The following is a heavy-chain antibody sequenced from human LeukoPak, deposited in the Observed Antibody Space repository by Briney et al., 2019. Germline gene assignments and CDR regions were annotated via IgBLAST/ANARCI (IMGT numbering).Heavy chain of an antibody. CDR2: ISAYNGHT. V-gene: IGHV1-18*01. Sequence: ASVKVSCKASGYTFTSYGISWVRQAPGQGLEWMGWISAYNGHTNYAQKFQGRVTMTTDTSTSTAYMELNNLRSEDTAVYYCARAQPSAEGYYMDVWGKGTTVTVSS. J-gene: IGHJ6*03. CDR1: GYTFTSYG. CDR3: ARAQPSAEGYYMDV.